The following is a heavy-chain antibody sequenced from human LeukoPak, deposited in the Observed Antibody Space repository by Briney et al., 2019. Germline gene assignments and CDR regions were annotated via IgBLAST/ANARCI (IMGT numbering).Heavy chain of an antibody. D-gene: IGHD4-17*01. CDR3: ARHSDYGDYPLGH. Sequence: SETLSLTCTVSGGSISTYYWSWVRQPPGKGLEWIGDIHYSGSTNYNPSLKSRVTISLDTSKNQFSLKLSSVTAAATAVFYCARHSDYGDYPLGHWGQGTLVTVSS. CDR1: GGSISTYY. CDR2: IHYSGST. J-gene: IGHJ4*02. V-gene: IGHV4-59*08.